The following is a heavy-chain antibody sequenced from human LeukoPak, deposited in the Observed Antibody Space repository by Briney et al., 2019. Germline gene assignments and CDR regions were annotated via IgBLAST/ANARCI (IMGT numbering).Heavy chain of an antibody. CDR2: IYYSGST. CDR1: GGSISRSRDY. D-gene: IGHD6-19*01. V-gene: IGHV4-39*07. CDR3: ARAGAVAGTTALFDP. Sequence: SETLSLTCTVSGGSISRSRDYWGWIRQPPGKGLEWIGSIYYSGSTYSNPSLKSRVTISGDTSKNRFSLKLSSVTAADTAVYYCARAGAVAGTTALFDPWGQGTLVTVSS. J-gene: IGHJ5*02.